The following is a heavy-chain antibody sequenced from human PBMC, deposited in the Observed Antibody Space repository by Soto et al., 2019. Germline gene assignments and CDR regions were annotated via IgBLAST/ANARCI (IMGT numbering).Heavy chain of an antibody. CDR1: GGSINSSYW. CDR3: AREVSGIQAFDF. Sequence: QVQLQESGPGLVKPSETLSVTCVVSGGSINSSYWWNWVRQPPGKGLEWIGEISHGGSTNFNPSLKSRATISVDKSKNHLSLNLDSVTAADTAVYYCAREVSGIQAFDFWGQGTLVTVSS. V-gene: IGHV4-4*02. D-gene: IGHD2-21*01. J-gene: IGHJ4*02. CDR2: ISHGGST.